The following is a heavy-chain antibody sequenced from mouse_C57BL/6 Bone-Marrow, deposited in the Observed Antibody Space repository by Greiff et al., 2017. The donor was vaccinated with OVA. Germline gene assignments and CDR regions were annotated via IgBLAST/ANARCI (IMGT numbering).Heavy chain of an antibody. V-gene: IGHV14-2*01. Sequence: LVESGAELVKPGASVKLSCTASGFNIKDYYMHWVKQRPEQGLEWIGRIDPEDGETKYAPKFQGKAPITADTSSNTAYLQLSSLTSEDTAVYYCASLDSRGYAMDDWGQGTSVTVSS. D-gene: IGHD2-4*01. J-gene: IGHJ4*01. CDR3: ASLDSRGYAMDD. CDR2: IDPEDGET. CDR1: GFNIKDYY.